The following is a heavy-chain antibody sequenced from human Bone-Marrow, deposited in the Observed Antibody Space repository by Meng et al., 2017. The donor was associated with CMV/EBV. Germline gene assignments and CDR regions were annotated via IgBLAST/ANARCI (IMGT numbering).Heavy chain of an antibody. CDR1: GATISMTRYL. Sequence: TGATISMTRYLSGWVRQAPGKGLEWLASISYNGSTYYNPSLKSRVTISIDTSKNPFSLKLTSLTAADAAVYYCARPGNSNGWYYFDFWGQGALVTVSS. J-gene: IGHJ4*02. CDR2: ISYNGST. D-gene: IGHD6-19*01. CDR3: ARPGNSNGWYYFDF. V-gene: IGHV4-39*07.